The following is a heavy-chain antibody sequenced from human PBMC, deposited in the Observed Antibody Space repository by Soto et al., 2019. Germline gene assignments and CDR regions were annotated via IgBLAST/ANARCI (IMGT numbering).Heavy chain of an antibody. CDR3: ARDRIEAAGTPRFNYYYGMDV. CDR2: MSYDGSNK. Sequence: GASLRLSCAASGFTFSTYSMHWVSQDPGKGLEWVGVMSYDGSNKYYADSVRGRFTISRDNSKNTLYLQMNSLRGEDMAVYYCARDRIEAAGTPRFNYYYGMDVWGQGTTVTVSS. D-gene: IGHD6-13*01. J-gene: IGHJ6*02. V-gene: IGHV3-30*03. CDR1: GFTFSTYS.